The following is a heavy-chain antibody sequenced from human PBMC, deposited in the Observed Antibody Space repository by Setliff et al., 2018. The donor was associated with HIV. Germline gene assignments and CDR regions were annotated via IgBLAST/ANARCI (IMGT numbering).Heavy chain of an antibody. CDR1: GFTFSDHY. D-gene: IGHD3-10*01. V-gene: IGHV3-23*01. CDR3: AKKAAAYTSGSWLHY. CDR2: ISGSGGDT. J-gene: IGHJ4*02. Sequence: PGGSLRLSCAASGFTFSDHYMDWVRQAPGKGLECVAVISGSGGDTYYADSVKGRFVISREKSKSTLYLQMNSLRAEDTAVYYCAKKAAAYTSGSWLHYWGQGTLVTVSS.